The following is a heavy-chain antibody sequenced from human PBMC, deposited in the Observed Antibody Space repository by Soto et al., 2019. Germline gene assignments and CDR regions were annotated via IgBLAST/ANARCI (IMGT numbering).Heavy chain of an antibody. CDR1: SVSNAW. CDR3: TTEFKGY. Sequence: SVSNAWMNWVRQAPGKGLAWVGRIKSKTDGGTTDYAAPVKGRFTISRDDSKNTLYLQMNSLKTEDTAVYYCTTEFKGYWGQGTLVTVSS. CDR2: IKSKTDGGTT. J-gene: IGHJ4*02. V-gene: IGHV3-15*07.